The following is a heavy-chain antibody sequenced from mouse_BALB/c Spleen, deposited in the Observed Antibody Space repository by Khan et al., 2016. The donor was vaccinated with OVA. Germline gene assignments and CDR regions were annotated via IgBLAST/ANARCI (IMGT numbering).Heavy chain of an antibody. J-gene: IGHJ4*01. CDR1: GYTFTTAG. Sequence: QIQLVQSGPELKKPGETVRISCKASGYTFTTAGMQLVQKMPGKGLKWIGWINTHSGVPKYAEDFKGRFAFSLETSASTVFLQITKIKNEDTDTEFCARGGADYYRSDGGAMDYWGQGTSVTVSS. V-gene: IGHV9-4*02. CDR3: ARGGADYYRSDGGAMDY. D-gene: IGHD2-12*01. CDR2: INTHSGVP.